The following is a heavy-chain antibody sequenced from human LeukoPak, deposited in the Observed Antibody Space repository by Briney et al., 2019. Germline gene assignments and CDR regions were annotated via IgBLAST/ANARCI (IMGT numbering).Heavy chain of an antibody. J-gene: IGHJ5*02. CDR3: ARVGGLSFDP. V-gene: IGHV1-18*01. Sequence: KLQGRVTMTTDTSTNTAYMELRSLRSDDTAVYYCARVGGLSFDPWGQGTLVTVSS. D-gene: IGHD1-26*01.